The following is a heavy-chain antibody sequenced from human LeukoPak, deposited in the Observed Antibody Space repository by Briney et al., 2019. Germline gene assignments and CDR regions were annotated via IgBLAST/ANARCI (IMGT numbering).Heavy chain of an antibody. V-gene: IGHV3-23*01. CDR1: GFTFSSYA. CDR2: ISGSGGST. D-gene: IGHD2-21*02. Sequence: GGSLRLSCAASGFTFSSYAMSWARQAPGEGLEWVSAISGSGGSTYYADSVKGRFTISRDNSKNTLYLQMNSLRAEDTAVYYCAKARGVVVTAPSPSWGQGTLVTVSS. CDR3: AKARGVVVTAPSPS. J-gene: IGHJ5*02.